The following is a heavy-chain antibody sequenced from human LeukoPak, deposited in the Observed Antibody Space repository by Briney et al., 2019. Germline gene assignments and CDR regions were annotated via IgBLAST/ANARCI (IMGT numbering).Heavy chain of an antibody. CDR3: ARWGSTGYYYFDY. CDR2: ISSTSSYK. CDR1: GFTFSSNG. J-gene: IGHJ4*02. V-gene: IGHV3-21*01. Sequence: PGRSLRLSCAASGFTFSSNGMNWVRQAPGKGLEWVSSISSTSSYKYYADSLKGRFTISRDNAKNSLYLQMNSLRAEDTAVYYCARWGSTGYYYFDYWGQGTPVTVSS. D-gene: IGHD3-22*01.